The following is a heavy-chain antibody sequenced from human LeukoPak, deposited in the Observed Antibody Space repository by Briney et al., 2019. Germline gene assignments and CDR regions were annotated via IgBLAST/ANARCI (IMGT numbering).Heavy chain of an antibody. CDR2: IYYSGST. V-gene: IGHV4-30-4*01. Sequence: PSETPSLTCTVSGGSISSGDYYWSWIRQPPGKGLEWIGYIYYSGSTYYNPSLKSRVTISVDTSKNQFSLKLSSVTAADTAVYYCARDSYYYDSSGYLAWGQGTLVTVSS. CDR1: GGSISSGDYY. J-gene: IGHJ5*02. CDR3: ARDSYYYDSSGYLA. D-gene: IGHD3-22*01.